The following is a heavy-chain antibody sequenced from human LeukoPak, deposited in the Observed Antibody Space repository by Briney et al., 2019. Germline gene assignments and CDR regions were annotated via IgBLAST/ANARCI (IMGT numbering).Heavy chain of an antibody. CDR1: GFTFSRTA. Sequence: GGSLRLSCAASGFTFSRTAMSWVRQAPGKGLQWVATIGSSGAGTYYAASVKGRFNISRDNSKNTLYLQLNSLRTEDTAIYYCAKDANYLRSGSFFIPFDYWGQGTLVT. V-gene: IGHV3-23*01. CDR2: IGSSGAGT. J-gene: IGHJ4*02. CDR3: AKDANYLRSGSFFIPFDY. D-gene: IGHD4/OR15-4a*01.